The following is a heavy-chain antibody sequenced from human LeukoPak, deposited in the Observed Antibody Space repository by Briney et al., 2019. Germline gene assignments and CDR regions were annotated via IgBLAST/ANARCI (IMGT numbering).Heavy chain of an antibody. Sequence: GGSLRLSCAASGFTFSSYGMHWVRQAPGKGLEWVAVISYDGSNKYYADSVKGRFTISRDNSENTLYLQMNSLRAEDTAVYYCAKDLEQWLVLELGYFDLWGRGTLVTVSS. V-gene: IGHV3-30*18. CDR1: GFTFSSYG. CDR3: AKDLEQWLVLELGYFDL. J-gene: IGHJ2*01. CDR2: ISYDGSNK. D-gene: IGHD6-19*01.